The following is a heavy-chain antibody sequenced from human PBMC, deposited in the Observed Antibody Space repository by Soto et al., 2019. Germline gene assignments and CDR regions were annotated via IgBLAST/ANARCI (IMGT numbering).Heavy chain of an antibody. J-gene: IGHJ6*02. CDR3: TKQLLVPPYYYYALDV. Sequence: EVQLEESGGGLVKPGGSLRLSCAASGFTFSNAWMNWVRQAPGKGLEWVGRIKSKADGGTADYAAPVKGRFTISRDDSKNTLYLQMNSLKTEDTAVYYCTKQLLVPPYYYYALDVWGQGTTVTVSS. CDR1: GFTFSNAW. V-gene: IGHV3-15*07. D-gene: IGHD1-1*01. CDR2: IKSKADGGTA.